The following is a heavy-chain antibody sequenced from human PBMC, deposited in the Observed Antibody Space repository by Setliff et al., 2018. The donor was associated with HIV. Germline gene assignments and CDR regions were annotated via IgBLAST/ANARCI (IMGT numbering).Heavy chain of an antibody. CDR2: INPKSDGT. D-gene: IGHD3-10*01. CDR1: GYSFTDYY. V-gene: IGHV1-2*04. J-gene: IGHJ3*02. Sequence: ASVKVSCKASGYSFTDYYIHWVRQAPGQGLEWMGWINPKSDGTNYAQKFQGWITITRNTSISTAYMELSSLRSEDTAVYYCARVRLSMVRGPFDAFDIWGQGTMVTVSS. CDR3: ARVRLSMVRGPFDAFDI.